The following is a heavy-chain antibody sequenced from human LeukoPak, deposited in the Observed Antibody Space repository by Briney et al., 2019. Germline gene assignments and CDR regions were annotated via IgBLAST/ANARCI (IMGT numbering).Heavy chain of an antibody. Sequence: PGGSLGLSCAASGFTFSSYWMSWVRQAPGKGLEWVANINQDGGEKYYVDSVKGRFTISRDNAKNSLYLQMNSLRAEDTAVHHCATGRSCTTCYLPDYWGQGTLVTVSS. D-gene: IGHD2-2*01. CDR1: GFTFSSYW. CDR3: ATGRSCTTCYLPDY. CDR2: INQDGGEK. J-gene: IGHJ4*02. V-gene: IGHV3-7*01.